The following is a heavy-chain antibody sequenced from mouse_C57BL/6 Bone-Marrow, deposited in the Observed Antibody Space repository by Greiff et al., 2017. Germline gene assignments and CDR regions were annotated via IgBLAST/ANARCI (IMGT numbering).Heavy chain of an antibody. CDR1: GFSLTSYG. Sequence: QVQLKESGPGLVAPSQSLSITCTVSGFSLTSYGVHWVRQPPGKGLEWLVVIWSDGSTTYNSALKSRLSISKDNSKSQVFLKMNSLQTDDTAMYYCARHGGDSSGSYYYAMDYWGQGTSVTVSS. CDR3: ARHGGDSSGSYYYAMDY. D-gene: IGHD3-2*02. CDR2: IWSDGST. V-gene: IGHV2-6-1*01. J-gene: IGHJ4*01.